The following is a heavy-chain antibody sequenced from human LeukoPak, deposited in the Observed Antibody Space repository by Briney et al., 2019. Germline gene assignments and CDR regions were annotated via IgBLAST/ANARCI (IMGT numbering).Heavy chain of an antibody. J-gene: IGHJ6*02. Sequence: SETLSLTCAVYGGSFSGYYWSWIRQPPGKGLEWIGEINHSGSTNHNPSLKSRVTISVDTSKNQFSLKLSSVTAADTAVYYCASGPYCSSTSCYQNYGMDVWGQGTTVTVSS. CDR1: GGSFSGYY. CDR2: INHSGST. V-gene: IGHV4-34*01. CDR3: ASGPYCSSTSCYQNYGMDV. D-gene: IGHD2-2*01.